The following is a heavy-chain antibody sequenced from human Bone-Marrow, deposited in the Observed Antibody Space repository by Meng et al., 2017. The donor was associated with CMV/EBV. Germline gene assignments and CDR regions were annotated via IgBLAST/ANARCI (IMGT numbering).Heavy chain of an antibody. CDR3: AKDDYYDSSGYRYFDY. V-gene: IGHV3-23*01. D-gene: IGHD3-22*01. CDR1: GFTFSSYG. J-gene: IGHJ4*02. Sequence: GFTFSSYGMSWVRQAPGKGLEWVSAISGNGGSTYYADSVKGRFTISRDNSKNTLYLQVNSLRAEDTAVYYCAKDDYYDSSGYRYFDYWGQGTLVTVSS. CDR2: ISGNGGST.